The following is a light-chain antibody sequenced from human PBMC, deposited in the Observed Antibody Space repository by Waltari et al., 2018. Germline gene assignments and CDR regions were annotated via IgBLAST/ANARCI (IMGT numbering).Light chain of an antibody. CDR2: AAS. CDR3: LQDYNYPWT. Sequence: AIQMTQSPSSLSASVGDKVTIRCRASQGIRYDLGWYQQKPGKAPKLLIPAASSLQSGVPSRFSGGGAGTEFTLTISSLQPEDFATYYCLQDYNYPWTFGQGTKVEIK. J-gene: IGKJ1*01. V-gene: IGKV1-6*01. CDR1: QGIRYD.